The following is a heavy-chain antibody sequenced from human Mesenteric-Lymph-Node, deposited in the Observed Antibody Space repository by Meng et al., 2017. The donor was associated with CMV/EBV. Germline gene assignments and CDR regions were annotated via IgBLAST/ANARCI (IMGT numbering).Heavy chain of an antibody. CDR2: IGYDGSDK. CDR1: GFTFSSYG. J-gene: IGHJ5*02. Sequence: GESLKISCAASGFTFSSYGMHWVRQAPGKGLEWVAFIGYDGSDKYYADSVKGRFTISRDNSKNTLYLQVNTLRAEDTAAYYCAKVSLGVNWIDPWGQGTLVTVSS. V-gene: IGHV3-30*02. CDR3: AKVSLGVNWIDP.